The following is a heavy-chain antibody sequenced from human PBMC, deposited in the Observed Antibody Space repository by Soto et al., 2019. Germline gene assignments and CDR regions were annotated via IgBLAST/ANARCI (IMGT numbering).Heavy chain of an antibody. CDR1: GGSISSCSYY. V-gene: IGHV4-39*01. Sequence: QLQLQESGPGLVKPSETLSLTCTVSGGSISSCSYYWGWIRQPPGKGLEWIGSIYYSGSTYYNPSLKSRVTISVDTSKNQFSLKLSSVTAADTAVYYCARDCSGGSCSAWGQGTLVTVSS. D-gene: IGHD2-15*01. CDR2: IYYSGST. J-gene: IGHJ5*02. CDR3: ARDCSGGSCSA.